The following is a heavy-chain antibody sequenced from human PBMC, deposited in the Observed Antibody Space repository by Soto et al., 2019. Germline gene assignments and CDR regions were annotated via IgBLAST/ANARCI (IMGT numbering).Heavy chain of an antibody. V-gene: IGHV3-73*01. CDR2: IRSKANSYAT. J-gene: IGHJ4*02. CDR3: TTYGSQWLAKFDY. CDR1: GFTFSGSA. D-gene: IGHD6-19*01. Sequence: SGGSLRLSCAASGFTFSGSAMHWVRQASGKGLEWVGRIRSKANSYATAYAASVKGRFTISRDDSKNTAYLQMNSLKTEDTAVYYCTTYGSQWLAKFDYWGQGTLVTVSS.